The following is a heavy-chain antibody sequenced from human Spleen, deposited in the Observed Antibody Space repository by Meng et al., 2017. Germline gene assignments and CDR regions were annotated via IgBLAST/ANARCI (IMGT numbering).Heavy chain of an antibody. CDR3: AKDAGPAVAGTGGLDY. D-gene: IGHD6-19*01. Sequence: GGSLRLSCAASGFTFSDYYMSWIRQAPGKGLEWVSYISSSGSTIYYADSVKGRFTISRDNAKNSLYLQMNSLRAEDTALYYCAKDAGPAVAGTGGLDYWGQGTLVTVSS. CDR1: GFTFSDYY. V-gene: IGHV3-11*01. CDR2: ISSSGSTI. J-gene: IGHJ4*02.